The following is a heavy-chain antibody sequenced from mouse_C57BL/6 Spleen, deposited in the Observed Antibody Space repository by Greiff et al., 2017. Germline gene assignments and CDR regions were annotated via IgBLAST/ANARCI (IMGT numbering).Heavy chain of an antibody. D-gene: IGHD2-1*01. J-gene: IGHJ3*01. V-gene: IGHV1-64*01. CDR2: IHPNSGST. CDR1: GYTFTSYW. Sequence: QVQLQQPGAELVKPGASVKLSCKASGYTFTSYWMHWVKQRPGQGLEWIGMIHPNSGSTNYNEKFKSKATLTVDKSSSTAYMQLSSLTSEDSAVYYCARGVDDGNWFAYWGQGTLVTVSA. CDR3: ARGVDDGNWFAY.